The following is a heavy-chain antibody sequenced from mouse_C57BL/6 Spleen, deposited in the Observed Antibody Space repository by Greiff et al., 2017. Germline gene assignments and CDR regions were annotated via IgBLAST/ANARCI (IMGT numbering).Heavy chain of an antibody. D-gene: IGHD3-2*02. CDR3: ARSAQDTGLAY. CDR2: IHPNSGST. CDR1: GYTFTSYW. J-gene: IGHJ3*01. Sequence: VKLQQPAAELVKPGASVKLSCKASGYTFTSYWMPWVKQRPGQGLEWIGMIHPNSGSTNGNEKFKGKATLTVDKSSSTAYMQLSSLTSEDSAVYYCARSAQDTGLAYWGQGTLVTVSA. V-gene: IGHV1-64*01.